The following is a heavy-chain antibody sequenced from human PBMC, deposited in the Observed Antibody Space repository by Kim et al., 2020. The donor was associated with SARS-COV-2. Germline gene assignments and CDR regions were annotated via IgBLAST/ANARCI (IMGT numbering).Heavy chain of an antibody. CDR1: GLNFGDYA. CDR2: IRSKRYGENT. V-gene: IGHV3-49*03. Sequence: GGSLRLSCTTSGLNFGDYAMSWFRQAPGKGLEWVAFIRSKRYGENTEYSATVKGRFTISRDDSKRITYLQMNGLKTEDTSVYYYTSGLYYYGSAAYYLDYWGQGTLVTVSS. J-gene: IGHJ4*03. D-gene: IGHD3-10*01. CDR3: TSGLYYYGSAAYYLDY.